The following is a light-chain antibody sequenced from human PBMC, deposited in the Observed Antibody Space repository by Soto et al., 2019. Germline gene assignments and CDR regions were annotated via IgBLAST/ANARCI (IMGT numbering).Light chain of an antibody. Sequence: QSVLTQPPSASGTPGQRVTISCSGSASNIGSKTVDWYQHLPGTAPKLLIHRTFQRPSGVPARFSGSKSDTSASLAISGLQSEDEADYYCCSYAGSYPLVFGTGTKVTVL. J-gene: IGLJ1*01. CDR2: RTF. CDR3: CSYAGSYPLV. V-gene: IGLV1-44*01. CDR1: ASNIGSKT.